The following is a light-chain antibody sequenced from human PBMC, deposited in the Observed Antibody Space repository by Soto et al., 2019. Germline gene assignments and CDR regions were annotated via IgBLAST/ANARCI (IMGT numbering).Light chain of an antibody. CDR2: DSN. J-gene: IGLJ2*01. CDR1: SSNIGNNY. CDR3: GTWDNSLSAVV. V-gene: IGLV1-51*01. Sequence: QSVLTQPPSVSAAPGQKVTISCSGSSSNIGNNYVSWYQQLPGTAPKLLIYDSNKRPSGIPDRFSASKSGTSATLGITGLQTGDEAGYYCGTWDNSLSAVVFGGGTKLTVL.